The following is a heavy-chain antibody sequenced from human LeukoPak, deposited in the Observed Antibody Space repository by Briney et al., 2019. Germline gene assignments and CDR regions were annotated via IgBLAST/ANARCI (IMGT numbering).Heavy chain of an antibody. D-gene: IGHD7-27*01. V-gene: IGHV1-69*01. J-gene: IGHJ4*02. CDR1: GGTFSSYA. CDR3: ARSSIPGDALLNFDY. CDR2: IIPIFGTA. Sequence: SVKVSCKAPGGTFSSYAISWVRQAPGQGLEWMGGIIPIFGTANYAQKFQGRVTITADESTSTAYMELSSLRSEDTAVYYCARSSIPGDALLNFDYWGQGTLVTVSS.